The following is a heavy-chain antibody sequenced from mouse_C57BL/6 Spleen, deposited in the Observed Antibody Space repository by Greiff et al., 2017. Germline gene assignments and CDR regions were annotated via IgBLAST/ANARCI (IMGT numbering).Heavy chain of an antibody. V-gene: IGHV5-17*01. CDR3: ARPPFYYGSSYGYFDV. CDR2: ISSGSSTI. D-gene: IGHD1-1*01. CDR1: GFTFSDYG. J-gene: IGHJ1*03. Sequence: VQLKESGGGLVKPGGSLKLSCAASGFTFSDYGMHWVRQAPEKGLEWVAYISSGSSTIYYADTVKGRFTISRDNAKNTLFLQMTSLRSEDTAMYYCARPPFYYGSSYGYFDVWGTGTTVTVSS.